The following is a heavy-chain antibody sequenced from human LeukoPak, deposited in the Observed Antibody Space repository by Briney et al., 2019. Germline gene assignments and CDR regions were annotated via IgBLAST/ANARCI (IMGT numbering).Heavy chain of an antibody. CDR3: ARGYSSGYPFDY. V-gene: IGHV4-61*01. CDR1: GGSVSSGSYY. Sequence: SETLSLTCTVSGGSVSSGSYYWSWIRQPPGKGLEWIGYIYYSGSTNYNPSLKSRVTISVDTSKNQFSLKLSSVTAADTAVYYCARGYSSGYPFDYWGQGTLVTVSS. CDR2: IYYSGST. D-gene: IGHD5-18*01. J-gene: IGHJ4*02.